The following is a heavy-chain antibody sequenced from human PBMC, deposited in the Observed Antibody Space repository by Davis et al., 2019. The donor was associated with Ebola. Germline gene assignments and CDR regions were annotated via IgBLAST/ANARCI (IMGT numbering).Heavy chain of an antibody. D-gene: IGHD3-10*01. J-gene: IGHJ4*02. CDR3: ARDFRAQYGSGSYYHFDL. V-gene: IGHV3-30*03. Sequence: GGSLRLSCAASGFSFSNYGMNWVRQAPGKGLEWVASISFDGNNRYYADSMKGRLIISRDNSRNTLYLQMNNLRADDTAAVYCARDFRAQYGSGSYYHFDLWGQGTLVTVSS. CDR2: ISFDGNNR. CDR1: GFSFSNYG.